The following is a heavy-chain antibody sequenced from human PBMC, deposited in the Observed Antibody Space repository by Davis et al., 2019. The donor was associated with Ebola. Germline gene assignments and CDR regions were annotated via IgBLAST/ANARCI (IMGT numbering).Heavy chain of an antibody. Sequence: SVKVSCKASGGTFNSYAISWVRQAPGQGLEWMGGIIPIFGKANYAQKFQGRVTITADEPTSTAYMELSSLRSDDTAVYYCARAYYDFWSNYYDNGYYYFDYWGQGTLVSVSS. CDR1: GGTFNSYA. CDR2: IIPIFGKA. D-gene: IGHD3-3*01. J-gene: IGHJ4*02. CDR3: ARAYYDFWSNYYDNGYYYFDY. V-gene: IGHV1-69*13.